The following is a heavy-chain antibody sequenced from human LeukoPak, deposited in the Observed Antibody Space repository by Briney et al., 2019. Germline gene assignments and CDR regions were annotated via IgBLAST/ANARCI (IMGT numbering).Heavy chain of an antibody. CDR1: GYTLTELS. D-gene: IGHD2-15*01. CDR2: FDPEDGET. J-gene: IGHJ5*02. Sequence: ASVTVSCKVSGYTLTELSMHWVRQAPGKGLEWMGGFDPEDGETIYAQKFQGRVTMTEDTSTDTAYMELSSLRSEDTAVYHCATVSVVVVAATPPGWFDPWGQGTLVTVSS. CDR3: ATVSVVVVAATPPGWFDP. V-gene: IGHV1-24*01.